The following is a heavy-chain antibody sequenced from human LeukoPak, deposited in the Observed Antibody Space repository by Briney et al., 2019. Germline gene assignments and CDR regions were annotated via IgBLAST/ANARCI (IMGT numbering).Heavy chain of an antibody. CDR3: ASATVTTLDY. CDR1: GYSFTSYW. J-gene: IGHJ4*02. D-gene: IGHD4-17*01. CDR2: IDPSDSYT. Sequence: GEPLKISCKGSGYSFTSYWISWVRQMPGTGLEWMGRIDPSDSYTNYSPSFQGHVTISADKYISTAYLQWSSLKASDTAMYYCASATVTTLDYWGQGTLVTVSS. V-gene: IGHV5-10-1*01.